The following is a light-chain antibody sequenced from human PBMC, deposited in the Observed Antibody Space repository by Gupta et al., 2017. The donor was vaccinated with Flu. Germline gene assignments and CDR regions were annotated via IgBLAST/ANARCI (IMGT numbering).Light chain of an antibody. Sequence: GKTARLTGGGNNIGSKSVYWYQQKPDQAPVLVVYDDVDRPSGIPERFSGSNSGNTATLTISRAEAGDEADYCCQVWESRSDQRVFGSGTKVTV. J-gene: IGLJ1*01. CDR3: QVWESRSDQRV. V-gene: IGLV3-21*03. CDR1: NIGSKS. CDR2: DDV.